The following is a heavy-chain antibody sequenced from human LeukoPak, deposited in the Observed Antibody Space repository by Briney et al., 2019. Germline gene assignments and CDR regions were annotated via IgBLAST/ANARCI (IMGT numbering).Heavy chain of an antibody. J-gene: IGHJ4*02. CDR3: AKDMGYSSGIDY. D-gene: IGHD6-19*01. Sequence: PGGSLRLSCAASGFTFSSYAMSWVRQAPGKGLEWVSAISGSGGSTYYADSVKGRFTISRGNSKNTLYLQMNSLRAEDTAVYYCAKDMGYSSGIDYWGQGTLVTVSS. CDR1: GFTFSSYA. CDR2: ISGSGGST. V-gene: IGHV3-23*01.